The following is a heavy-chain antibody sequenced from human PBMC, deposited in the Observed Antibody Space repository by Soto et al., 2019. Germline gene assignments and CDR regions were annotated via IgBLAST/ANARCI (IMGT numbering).Heavy chain of an antibody. D-gene: IGHD1-26*01. Sequence: GGSLRLSCAASGFTVSSNYMSWVRQAPGKGLELVSVIYSGGSTYYADSVKGRFTISRDNSKNTLYLQMNSLRAEDTAVYYCARDQYSGSYRGGYNWFDPWGQGTLVTVPQ. CDR1: GFTVSSNY. CDR2: IYSGGST. V-gene: IGHV3-53*01. J-gene: IGHJ5*02. CDR3: ARDQYSGSYRGGYNWFDP.